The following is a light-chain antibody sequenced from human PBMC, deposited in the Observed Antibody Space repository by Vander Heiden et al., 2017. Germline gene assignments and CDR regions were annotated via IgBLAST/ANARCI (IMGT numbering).Light chain of an antibody. CDR1: PSVSSSY. J-gene: IGKJ4*01. Sequence: IVFTQSPATLSFSPGERATLSCGASPSVSSSYLAWYQEKPGLAPRIPIYDASSRATGITERLSGSGSGTDFTLTISRLEPEDFAVYYCQQYGSSLLTFGGGTKVEIK. V-gene: IGKV3D-20*01. CDR3: QQYGSSLLT. CDR2: DAS.